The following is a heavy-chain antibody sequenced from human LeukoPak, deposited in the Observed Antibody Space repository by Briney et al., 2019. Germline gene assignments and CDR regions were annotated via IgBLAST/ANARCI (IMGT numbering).Heavy chain of an antibody. CDR2: INPNSGAT. V-gene: IGHV1-2*02. Sequence: RASVKVSCKASGYSFSGYYIHWLRQAPGQGLEWMGWINPNSGATTYAQKFQGGVTMTRDTSISTVYMELSRLRSDDTAVYYCARKWIQLWSDAFDIWGQGTMVTVSS. CDR1: GYSFSGYY. J-gene: IGHJ3*02. D-gene: IGHD5-18*01. CDR3: ARKWIQLWSDAFDI.